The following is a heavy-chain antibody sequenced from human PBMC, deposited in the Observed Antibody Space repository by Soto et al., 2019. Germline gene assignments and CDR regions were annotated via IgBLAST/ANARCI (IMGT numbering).Heavy chain of an antibody. V-gene: IGHV1-69*01. CDR3: ARETPSAAAAYFFYGLDV. J-gene: IGHJ6*02. Sequence: QVQLVQSGAEVKKAGSSVKVSCKVSGGTFSSYFINWVRQAPGQGLEWVGGIIPVFGSASFAEKFQGRVTITADESTSTAYMELSSLRSDDTAVYYCARETPSAAAAYFFYGLDVWGQGTTVNVPS. CDR1: GGTFSSYF. D-gene: IGHD6-13*01. CDR2: IIPVFGSA.